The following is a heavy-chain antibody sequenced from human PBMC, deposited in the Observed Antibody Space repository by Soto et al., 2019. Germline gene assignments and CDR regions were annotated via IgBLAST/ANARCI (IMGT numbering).Heavy chain of an antibody. CDR1: GFTFDHYA. J-gene: IGHJ5*02. Sequence: DVQLVESGGDVVQSGRSLRLSCVVSGFTFDHYAMHWDRHAPGKGLEWVSGISWNSGTKEYADSVKGRFTISRDNAKNSLHLQMSTLGAEDSAFYYCAKDTRPSLYTSSWFDHWGQGALVTVSS. V-gene: IGHV3-9*01. CDR2: ISWNSGTK. D-gene: IGHD6-13*01. CDR3: AKDTRPSLYTSSWFDH.